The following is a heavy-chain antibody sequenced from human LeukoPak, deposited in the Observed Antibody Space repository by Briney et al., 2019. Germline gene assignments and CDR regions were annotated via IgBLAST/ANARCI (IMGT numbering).Heavy chain of an antibody. J-gene: IGHJ6*03. CDR1: GYTFTGYY. V-gene: IGHV1-2*02. CDR2: INPNSGGT. Sequence: GASVKVSCKASGYTFTGYYMHWVRQAPGQGLEWMGWINPNSGGTNYAQKFQGRVTMTRDTSISTAYMELSRLRSDDTAVYYCAAHIYCSGGSCPYYYYYMDVWGKGTTVTVS. D-gene: IGHD2-15*01. CDR3: AAHIYCSGGSCPYYYYYMDV.